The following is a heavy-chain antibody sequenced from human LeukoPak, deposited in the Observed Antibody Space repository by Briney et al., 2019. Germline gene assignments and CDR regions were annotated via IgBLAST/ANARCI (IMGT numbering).Heavy chain of an antibody. J-gene: IGHJ4*02. CDR2: ISGNGTTT. V-gene: IGHV3-23*01. D-gene: IGHD2-21*02. Sequence: GGSLRLSCAVSGFTFSSFTMSWVRQAPGKGQEWVSQISGNGTTTYYADSVRGRFSISRDNSKNMLYLQMDSLRAEDTALYYCAKDERGHCGGDCYVNWGQGHLVTVSS. CDR1: GFTFSSFT. CDR3: AKDERGHCGGDCYVN.